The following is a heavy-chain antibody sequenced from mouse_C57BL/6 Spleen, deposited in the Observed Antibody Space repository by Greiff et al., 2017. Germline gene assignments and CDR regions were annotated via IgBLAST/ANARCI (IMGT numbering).Heavy chain of an antibody. CDR1: GYSITSGYY. Sequence: ESGPGLVKPSQSLSLTCSVTGYSITSGYYWNWIRQFPGNKLEWMGYISYDGSNNYNPSLKNRISITRDTSKNQFFLKLNSVTTEDTATYYCAREGGYDGYYFDDWGQGTTLTVSS. V-gene: IGHV3-6*01. J-gene: IGHJ2*01. D-gene: IGHD2-2*01. CDR3: AREGGYDGYYFDD. CDR2: ISYDGSN.